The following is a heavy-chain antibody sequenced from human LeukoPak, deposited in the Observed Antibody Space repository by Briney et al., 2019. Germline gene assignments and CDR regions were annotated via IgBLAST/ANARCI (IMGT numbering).Heavy chain of an antibody. Sequence: SETLSLTCAVYGGSFSGYYWSWLRQPPGKGLEWVGEINHSGSTNYNPSLKSRVTISVETSKHQFSLKLSSVPAADTAVYYCARWPRMAAAGPYYYYYGMDVWGQGTTVTVSS. J-gene: IGHJ6*02. V-gene: IGHV4-34*01. CDR1: GGSFSGYY. D-gene: IGHD6-13*01. CDR3: ARWPRMAAAGPYYYYYGMDV. CDR2: INHSGST.